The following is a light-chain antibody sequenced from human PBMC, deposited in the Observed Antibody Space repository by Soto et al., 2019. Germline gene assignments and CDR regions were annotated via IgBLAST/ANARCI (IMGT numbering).Light chain of an antibody. Sequence: QSLLTQPASVSGSPGQSITISCTGTSSDVGSYNLVSWYQQHPGKAPKLMIYEGSKRPSGVSNRFSGSKSGNTASLTISGLQAEDEADYYCCSYAGSSPFSDFGTGTKVTVL. J-gene: IGLJ1*01. V-gene: IGLV2-23*01. CDR2: EGS. CDR3: CSYAGSSPFSD. CDR1: SSDVGSYNL.